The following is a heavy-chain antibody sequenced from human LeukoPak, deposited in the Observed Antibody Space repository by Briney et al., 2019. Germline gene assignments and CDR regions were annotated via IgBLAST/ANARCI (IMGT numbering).Heavy chain of an antibody. D-gene: IGHD2/OR15-2a*01. Sequence: SETLSLTCAVYGGSFSGYYWSWIRQHPGKGLEWIGEINHSGSTNYNPSLKSRVTISVDTSKNQFSLKLSSVTAADTAVYYCARGVLSLRYYYYYMDVWGKGTTVTVSS. CDR3: ARGVLSLRYYYYYMDV. V-gene: IGHV4-34*01. J-gene: IGHJ6*03. CDR2: INHSGST. CDR1: GGSFSGYY.